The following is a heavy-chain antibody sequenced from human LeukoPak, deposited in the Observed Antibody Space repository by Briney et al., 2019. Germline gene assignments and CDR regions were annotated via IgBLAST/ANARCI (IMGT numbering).Heavy chain of an antibody. CDR2: INSDGSST. Sequence: PGGSLRLSCAASGFTFSSYWMHWVRQAPGKGLVWVSRINSDGSSTNYADSVKGRFTISRDNAKSTLYLQMNSLRVEDTAVYYCGRGRQFGVDYWGQGTLVTVSS. J-gene: IGHJ4*02. D-gene: IGHD5-24*01. V-gene: IGHV3-74*01. CDR3: GRGRQFGVDY. CDR1: GFTFSSYW.